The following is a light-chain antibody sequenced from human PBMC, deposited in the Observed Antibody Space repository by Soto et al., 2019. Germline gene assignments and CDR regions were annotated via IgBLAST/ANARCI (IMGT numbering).Light chain of an antibody. CDR2: TDI. CDR3: HPYYSSLSGHLI. Sequence: QSVLTQPASVSAAPGQRVTISCTGSSTNIGAGFEVPWYQQLPGTAPKLLIYTDINRPSGVPDRFSGSRSGNSASLPITGLQAADDADYYCHPYYSSLSGHLIFGGGTKLTVL. J-gene: IGLJ2*01. V-gene: IGLV1-40*01. CDR1: STNIGAGFE.